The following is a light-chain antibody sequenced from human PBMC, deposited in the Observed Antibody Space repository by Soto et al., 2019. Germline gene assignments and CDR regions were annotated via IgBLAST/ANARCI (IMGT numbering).Light chain of an antibody. CDR3: QQYNNWPPWT. CDR2: GAS. CDR1: QSVSSN. J-gene: IGKJ1*01. Sequence: EIVMTQSPATLSVSPGERVTLSCRASQSVSSNLDWYQQKVGQAPRLLIYGASTRATGIPARFSGSGSGTEFTLTISSLQSEDFAVYYCQQYNNWPPWTFGQGTKVDIX. V-gene: IGKV3-15*01.